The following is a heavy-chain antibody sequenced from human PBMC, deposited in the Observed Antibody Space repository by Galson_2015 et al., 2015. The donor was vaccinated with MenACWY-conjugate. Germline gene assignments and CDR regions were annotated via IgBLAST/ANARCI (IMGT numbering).Heavy chain of an antibody. J-gene: IGHJ4*02. D-gene: IGHD3-10*01. Sequence: SVKVSCKASAYTFTNYAIHWVRQASGQRLEWMGWINAGNGDTKYSQKFQGRVTITRDTSANTAYMELSSLRSEDTAVYYCAREDPGVVDYWGQGTLVTVSS. V-gene: IGHV1-3*01. CDR2: INAGNGDT. CDR3: AREDPGVVDY. CDR1: AYTFTNYA.